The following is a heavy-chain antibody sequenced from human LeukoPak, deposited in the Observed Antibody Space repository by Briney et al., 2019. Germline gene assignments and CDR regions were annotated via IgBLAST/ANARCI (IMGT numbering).Heavy chain of an antibody. D-gene: IGHD5-18*01. Sequence: PSETLSLTCTVSGDSFTSVTDYWAWIRQPPGKGLEWIGYIYHSGSTYYNPSLKSRVTISVDRSKNQFSLKLSSVTAADTAVYYCARGTNIYSYGSNYFDYWGQGTLVTVSS. J-gene: IGHJ4*02. V-gene: IGHV4-39*07. CDR3: ARGTNIYSYGSNYFDY. CDR2: IYHSGST. CDR1: GDSFTSVTDY.